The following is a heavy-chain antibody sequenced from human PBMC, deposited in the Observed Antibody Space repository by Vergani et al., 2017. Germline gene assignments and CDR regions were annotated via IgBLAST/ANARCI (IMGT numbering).Heavy chain of an antibody. D-gene: IGHD1-26*01. Sequence: QVQLQESGPGLVKPSQTLSLTCTVSGASMSSVGYYWTWIRQSAGKRLEWIGDILGSGTANYNPSFQGRVSVSVAASKNQFSLTQSSVNATDTAVYYCAGGGRAGGYSGPDSWGQGTRVTVSS. CDR1: GASMSSVGYY. CDR3: AGGGRAGGYSGPDS. V-gene: IGHV4-61*02. CDR2: ILGSGTA. J-gene: IGHJ4*02.